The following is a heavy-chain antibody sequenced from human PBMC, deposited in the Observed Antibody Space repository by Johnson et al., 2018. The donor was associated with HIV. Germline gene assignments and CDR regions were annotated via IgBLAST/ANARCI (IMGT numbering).Heavy chain of an antibody. J-gene: IGHJ3*02. CDR3: AREGGAVASRGFDI. CDR2: MYSGGIT. CDR1: GFTVRSNY. Sequence: VQVLESGGGVVRPGGSLRLSCAASGFTVRSNYMSWVRQAPGKGLEWVSVMYSGGITYSADSVRGRFTISRDNSKNMLYLQMNSLRAEDTAVYYCAREGGAVASRGFDIWGQGTMVTVSS. D-gene: IGHD6-19*01. V-gene: IGHV3-66*01.